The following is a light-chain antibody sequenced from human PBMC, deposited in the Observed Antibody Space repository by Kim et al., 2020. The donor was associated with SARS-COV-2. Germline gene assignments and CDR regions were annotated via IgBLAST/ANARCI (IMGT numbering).Light chain of an antibody. CDR3: QQYDNPPFT. CDR1: QDVSDY. J-gene: IGKJ5*01. V-gene: IGKV1-33*01. Sequence: GDRVTITCQASQDVSDYFTWYHKKPGEAPKVLIRDAANLESGVPSRFSRGGYGTEFSLTISRVQPEDIGTYYCQQYDNPPFTFGQGTRMEIK. CDR2: DAA.